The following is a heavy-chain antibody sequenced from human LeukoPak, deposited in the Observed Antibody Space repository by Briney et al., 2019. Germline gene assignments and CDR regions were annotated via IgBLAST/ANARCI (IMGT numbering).Heavy chain of an antibody. D-gene: IGHD3-10*01. Sequence: SETLSLTCSVSGDFTTNYYWSWIRQPPGGGLEWIGYIFHSGGTNCDPSLESRLTISIDTSKKQFSLKLRPVTPADTAVYYCATDRAAVESYYYDSWGQGIPVTASS. CDR1: GDFTTNYY. CDR2: IFHSGGT. V-gene: IGHV4-59*01. J-gene: IGHJ4*02. CDR3: ATDRAAVESYYYDS.